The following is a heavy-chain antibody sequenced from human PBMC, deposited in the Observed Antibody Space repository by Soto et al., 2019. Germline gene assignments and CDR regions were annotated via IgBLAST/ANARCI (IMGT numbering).Heavy chain of an antibody. J-gene: IGHJ3*01. D-gene: IGHD2-21*02. CDR2: IIPLGSSQ. V-gene: IGHV1-69*04. CDR3: ARCRDRCGGDCYSVYAAFDL. CDR1: GATYSRFIAYA. Sequence: QVQLVQSGAEVKKPGSLLKVSCKASGATYSRFIAYAISWLRQAPGQGLGWMGSIIPLGSSQHYAEGCQGRAKIGADSSTFTVSLELTNLTCDDAAVYLCARCRDRCGGDCYSVYAAFDLWGQRTAVTVSS.